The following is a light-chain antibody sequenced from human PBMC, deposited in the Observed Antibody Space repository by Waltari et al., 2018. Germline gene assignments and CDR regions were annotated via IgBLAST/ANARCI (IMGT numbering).Light chain of an antibody. CDR3: QTWGTGIMV. CDR1: SGHSSYA. Sequence: QIVLTQSPSASASLGASVKLTCTLSSGHSSYAIVWHQQQPQKGPRYLMNLIPDGMPSKGDWIPDRFSGSGSGGEGYLTIASRQSGDEADYYCQTWGTGIMVFGGGTKLTVL. J-gene: IGLJ3*02. V-gene: IGLV4-69*01. CDR2: LIPDGMP.